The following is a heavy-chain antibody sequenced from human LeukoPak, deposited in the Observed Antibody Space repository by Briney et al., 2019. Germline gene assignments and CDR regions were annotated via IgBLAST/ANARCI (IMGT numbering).Heavy chain of an antibody. J-gene: IGHJ4*02. D-gene: IGHD2-8*01. CDR1: GGSISSGSYY. CDR3: VRAPNAEYFDY. Sequence: PSETLSLTCTVSGGSISSGSYYWSWIRQPAGKGLEWIGRIYTSGSTNYSPSLKSRVTISVDTSKNQFSLKLSSVTAADTAVYYCVRAPNAEYFDYWGQGTLVTVSS. CDR2: IYTSGST. V-gene: IGHV4-61*02.